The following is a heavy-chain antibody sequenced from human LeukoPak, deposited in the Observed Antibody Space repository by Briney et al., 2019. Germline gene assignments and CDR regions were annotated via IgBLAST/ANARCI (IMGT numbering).Heavy chain of an antibody. D-gene: IGHD2-15*01. V-gene: IGHV1-2*02. J-gene: IGHJ5*02. CDR2: INPNSGGT. CDR3: ARSSDIVVVVDGGFDP. Sequence: GASVKVSCKASGYTFTVYYMHWVRQAPGQGLEWMGWINPNSGGTNYAQKFQGRVTMTRDTSISTAYMELSRLRSDDTAVYYCARSSDIVVVVDGGFDPGGQGTLVTVSS. CDR1: GYTFTVYY.